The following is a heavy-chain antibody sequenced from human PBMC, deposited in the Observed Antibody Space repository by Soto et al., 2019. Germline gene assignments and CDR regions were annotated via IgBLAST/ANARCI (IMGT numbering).Heavy chain of an antibody. V-gene: IGHV3-21*01. CDR2: ISSSSSYI. J-gene: IGHJ4*02. CDR3: ARTGRGGYSGYDPAGVDY. D-gene: IGHD5-12*01. CDR1: GFTFSSYS. Sequence: GGSLRLSCAASGFTFSSYSMNWVRQAPGKGLEWVSSISSSSSYIYYADSVKGRFTISRDNAKNSLYLQMNSLRAEDTAVYYCARTGRGGYSGYDPAGVDYWGQGTLVTVSS.